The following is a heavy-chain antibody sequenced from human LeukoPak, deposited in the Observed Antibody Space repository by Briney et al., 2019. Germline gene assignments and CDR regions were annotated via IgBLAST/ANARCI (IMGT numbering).Heavy chain of an antibody. D-gene: IGHD6-6*01. CDR1: GFTFSSYW. V-gene: IGHV3-7*01. CDR3: ARSSIAARRLLDY. CDR2: IKQDGSEE. Sequence: GGSLRLSCAASGFTFSSYWMSWVRQAPGKGLEWVANIKQDGSEEYYVDSVKGRFTISRDNAKNSLYLQMNSLRAEDTAVYYCARSSIAARRLLDYWGQGTLVTVSS. J-gene: IGHJ4*02.